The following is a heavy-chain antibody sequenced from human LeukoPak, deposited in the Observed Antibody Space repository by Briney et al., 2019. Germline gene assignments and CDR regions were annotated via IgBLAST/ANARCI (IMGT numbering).Heavy chain of an antibody. CDR2: IYYSGST. J-gene: IGHJ6*03. Sequence: SETLSLTCTVSGGSISSGGYYWIWIRQHPGKGLEWIGYIYYSGSTYYNPSLKTRVNMSVDTSKNQFSLKLSSVTAADTAVCYCAREIEDYYYYMDVWGKGTTVTVSS. CDR1: GGSISSGGYY. CDR3: AREIEDYYYYMDV. V-gene: IGHV4-31*03.